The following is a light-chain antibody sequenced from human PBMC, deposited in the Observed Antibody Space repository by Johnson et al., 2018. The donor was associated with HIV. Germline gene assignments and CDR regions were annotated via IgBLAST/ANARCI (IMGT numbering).Light chain of an antibody. V-gene: IGLV1-51*01. Sequence: QSVLTQPPSVSAAPGQKVTISCSGSSSNIGNNYVSWYQQLPGTAPKLLIYDNNKRPSGIPDRFSGSKSGTSATLAITGLQTGDEADYYCATWDSSLSAVLFGTGTKVTVL. CDR3: ATWDSSLSAVL. CDR2: DNN. J-gene: IGLJ1*01. CDR1: SSNIGNNY.